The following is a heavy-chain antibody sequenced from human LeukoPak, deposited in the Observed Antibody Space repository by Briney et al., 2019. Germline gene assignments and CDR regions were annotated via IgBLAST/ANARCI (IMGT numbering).Heavy chain of an antibody. CDR2: FDPEDGET. V-gene: IGHV1-24*01. J-gene: IGHJ4*02. D-gene: IGHD2-21*01. CDR3: ATFALRSGDQRALDY. CDR1: GYTFTDYY. Sequence: ASVKVSCKASGYTFTDYYVHWVRQAPGKGLEWMGGFDPEDGETIYAQKFQGRVTMTEDTSIDTAYMELSSLRSEDTAVYYCATFALRSGDQRALDYWGQGTLVTVSS.